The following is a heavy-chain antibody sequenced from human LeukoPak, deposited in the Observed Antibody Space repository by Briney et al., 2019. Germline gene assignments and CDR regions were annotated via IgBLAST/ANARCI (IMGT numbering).Heavy chain of an antibody. V-gene: IGHV3-30*03. CDR3: ATDVDYGDYETGWGYYFAH. Sequence: GGSLRLSCAASGFTFSRYGMRWVRQAPGKGLEWVSVISYDGSNKYYADSVKGRFTISRDHSKNTLYLQMTSLRAEDTAVYYCATDVDYGDYETGWGYYFAHWGQGTLVTVSS. CDR1: GFTFSRYG. CDR2: ISYDGSNK. D-gene: IGHD4-17*01. J-gene: IGHJ4*02.